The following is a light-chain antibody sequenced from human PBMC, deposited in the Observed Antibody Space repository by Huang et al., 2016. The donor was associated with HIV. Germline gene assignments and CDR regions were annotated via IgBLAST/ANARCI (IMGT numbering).Light chain of an antibody. Sequence: EIVMTQSPAVLSVSPGERVTLTCRASNSVVTKLAWYQQKFGRAPRLVIYDTSKTSSGVPARFSGSGSGTNFSLTINSLQSEDLAIYYCQHYNNWPLTFGGGTRVEIK. J-gene: IGKJ4*01. CDR3: QHYNNWPLT. V-gene: IGKV3-15*01. CDR1: NSVVTK. CDR2: DTS.